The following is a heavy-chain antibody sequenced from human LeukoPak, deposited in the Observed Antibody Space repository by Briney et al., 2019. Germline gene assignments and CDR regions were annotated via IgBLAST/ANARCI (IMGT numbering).Heavy chain of an antibody. D-gene: IGHD6-19*01. CDR2: IWYDGSNK. CDR1: GFTFSSYG. V-gene: IGHV3-33*01. Sequence: GGSLRLSCAASGFTFSSYGMHWVRQAPGKGLEWVAVIWYDGSNKYYADPVKGRFTISRDNSKNTLYLQMNSLRAEDTAVYYCARDSQGIAVLDYWGQGTLVTVSS. CDR3: ARDSQGIAVLDY. J-gene: IGHJ4*02.